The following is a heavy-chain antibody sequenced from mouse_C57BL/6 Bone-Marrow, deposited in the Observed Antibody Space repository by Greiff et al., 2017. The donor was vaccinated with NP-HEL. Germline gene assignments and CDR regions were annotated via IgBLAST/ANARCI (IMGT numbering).Heavy chain of an antibody. J-gene: IGHJ3*01. D-gene: IGHD2-2*01. V-gene: IGHV1-59*01. Sequence: QVQLQQPGAELVRPGTSVKLSCKASGYTFTSYWMHWVKQRPGQGLEWIGVIDPSDSYTNYNQKFKGKATLTVDTSSSTAYMQLSSLTSEDSAVYYCARVSTMVKWVAYWGQGNVVTVSA. CDR2: IDPSDSYT. CDR1: GYTFTSYW. CDR3: ARVSTMVKWVAY.